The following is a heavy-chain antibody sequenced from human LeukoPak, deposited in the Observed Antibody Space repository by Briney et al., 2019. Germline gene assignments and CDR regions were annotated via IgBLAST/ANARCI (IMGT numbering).Heavy chain of an antibody. CDR3: AREMSSISRFDVFDL. V-gene: IGHV3-11*04. J-gene: IGHJ3*01. D-gene: IGHD2-2*01. CDR1: GFSFKEHY. Sequence: GGSLRLSCAASGFSFKEHYMSWIRQAPGKGLEWIAYISSSGSTIYYGDSVKGRFTISRDNAKASLYLQMNSLRGEDTAVYYCAREMSSISRFDVFDLWGQGTMVTVSS. CDR2: ISSSGSTI.